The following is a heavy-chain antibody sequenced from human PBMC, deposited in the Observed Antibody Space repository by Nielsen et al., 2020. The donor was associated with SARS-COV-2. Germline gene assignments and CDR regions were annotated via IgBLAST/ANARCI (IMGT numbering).Heavy chain of an antibody. CDR2: IYYSGST. D-gene: IGHD2-15*01. CDR3: ARHERGWSRDDAFDI. J-gene: IGHJ3*02. V-gene: IGHV4-39*01. Sequence: WVRQAPGKGLEWIGSIYYSGSTYYNPSLKSRVTISVDTSKNQFSLKLSSVTAADTAVYYCARHERGWSRDDAFDIWGQGTMVTVSS.